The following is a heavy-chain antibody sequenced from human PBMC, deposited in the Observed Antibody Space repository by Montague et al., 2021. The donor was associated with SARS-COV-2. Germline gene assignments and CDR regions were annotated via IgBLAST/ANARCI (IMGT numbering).Heavy chain of an antibody. CDR2: ISYSGST. D-gene: IGHD2-21*02. Sequence: SETLSLTCTVSGGSISSYYWGWIRQPPGRGLQWIGYISYSGSTNYNPSLKSRVTISVDTSKNHFTLRLSSVTAADTAVYYCANFRPTHLLFGTVYYGMDVWGQGTTVTVSS. CDR3: ANFRPTHLLFGTVYYGMDV. CDR1: GGSISSYY. V-gene: IGHV4-59*01. J-gene: IGHJ6*02.